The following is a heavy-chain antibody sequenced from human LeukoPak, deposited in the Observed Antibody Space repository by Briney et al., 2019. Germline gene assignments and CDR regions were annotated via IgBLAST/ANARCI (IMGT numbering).Heavy chain of an antibody. CDR2: ISAYNGNT. Sequence: ASVKVSCKASGYTFTSYGISWVRQAPGQGLEWMGWISAYNGNTNYAQKLQGRVAMTTDTSTSTAYMELRSLTSDDTAIYYCSSQITIFGVVTDYWGQGTLVTVSS. V-gene: IGHV1-18*01. CDR3: SSQITIFGVVTDY. D-gene: IGHD3-3*01. J-gene: IGHJ4*02. CDR1: GYTFTSYG.